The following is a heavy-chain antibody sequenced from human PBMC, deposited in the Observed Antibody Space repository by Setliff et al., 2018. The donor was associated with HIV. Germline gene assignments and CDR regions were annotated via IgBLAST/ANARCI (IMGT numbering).Heavy chain of an antibody. Sequence: PSETLSLTCTVSGGSVSSGSYYWSWIRQPPGKGLEWIGHIYYSGSTKHNPSLKSRVTISLGTSKNQFFLKRTSLTAADTAVYYCARYSPRGYTLTGPYWGHGTLVTVSS. J-gene: IGHJ4*01. CDR2: IYYSGST. CDR1: GGSVSSGSYY. D-gene: IGHD6-25*01. V-gene: IGHV4-61*01. CDR3: ARYSPRGYTLTGPY.